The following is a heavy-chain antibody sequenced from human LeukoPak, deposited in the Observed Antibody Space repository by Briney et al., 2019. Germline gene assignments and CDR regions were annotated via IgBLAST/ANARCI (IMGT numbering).Heavy chain of an antibody. CDR2: ISRSGSST. J-gene: IGHJ6*03. D-gene: IGHD3-3*01. V-gene: IGHV3-23*01. CDR1: GFTFSNYA. Sequence: GGSLRLSCAASGFTFSNYAMTWVRQAPGKGLEWVSAISRSGSSTYYADSVKGRFTISRDNAKNSLYLQMNSLRAEDTAVYYCARDQAFSYYYYYMDVWGKGTTVTVSS. CDR3: ARDQAFSYYYYYMDV.